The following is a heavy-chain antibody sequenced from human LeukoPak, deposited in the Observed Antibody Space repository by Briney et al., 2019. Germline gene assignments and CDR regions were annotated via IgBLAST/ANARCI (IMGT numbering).Heavy chain of an antibody. CDR2: IYSGGST. CDR3: APLIADGRDV. D-gene: IGHD3-22*01. Sequence: GGSLRLSCAASGFTVSSNYMSWVRQAPGKGLEWVSVIYSGGSTYYADSVKGRFTISRDNSKNTLYLQMNNVRAEDTAVYHCAPLIADGRDVWGQGTTATVS. J-gene: IGHJ6*02. V-gene: IGHV3-53*01. CDR1: GFTVSSNY.